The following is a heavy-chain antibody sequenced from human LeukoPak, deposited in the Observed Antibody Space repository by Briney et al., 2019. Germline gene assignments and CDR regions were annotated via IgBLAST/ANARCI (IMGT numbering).Heavy chain of an antibody. Sequence: SETLSLTCAVSGGSISSNSYYWGWVRQSPGKGLEWIGAIYYSGNTYYSPSLKSRVTISADTSKNQFSLNLSAVTAADAATYYCARHVATNYYYNYYGSDVWGQGTTVTVSS. CDR3: ARHVATNYYYNYYGSDV. J-gene: IGHJ6*02. V-gene: IGHV4-39*01. CDR2: IYYSGNT. CDR1: GGSISSNSYY.